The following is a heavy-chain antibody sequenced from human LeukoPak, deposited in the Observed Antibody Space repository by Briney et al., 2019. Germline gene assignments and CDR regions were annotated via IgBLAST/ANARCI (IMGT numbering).Heavy chain of an antibody. CDR1: GFTFSNAW. CDR3: TTDRTYGDAGH. V-gene: IGHV3-15*01. Sequence: PGGSLRLSCAASGFTFSNAWMSWVRQAPGKGLEWVGRIKSRTDGGTTDYAAPVKGRFTISRDDSKNTLYLQMNSLKTEDTAVYYCTTDRTYGDAGHWGQGTLVTVSS. J-gene: IGHJ4*02. D-gene: IGHD4-17*01. CDR2: IKSRTDGGTT.